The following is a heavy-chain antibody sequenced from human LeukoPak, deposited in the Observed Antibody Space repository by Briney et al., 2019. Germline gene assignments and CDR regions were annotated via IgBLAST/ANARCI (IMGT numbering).Heavy chain of an antibody. D-gene: IGHD3-10*01. CDR2: ISYDGSNK. CDR3: AKDRRGFMVRGRNYYYGMDV. CDR1: GFTFSSYG. J-gene: IGHJ6*04. Sequence: GGSLRLSCAASGFTFSSYGMHWVRQAPGKGLEGVAVISYDGSNKYYAGSVKGRFTISRDNSKNTLYLQMNSLRAEDTAVYYCAKDRRGFMVRGRNYYYGMDVWGKGTTVTVSS. V-gene: IGHV3-30*18.